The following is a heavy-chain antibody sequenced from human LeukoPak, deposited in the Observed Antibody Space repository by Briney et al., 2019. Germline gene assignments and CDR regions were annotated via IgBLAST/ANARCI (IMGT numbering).Heavy chain of an antibody. CDR2: IRSSSRNM. CDR3: ARGSTVTTNPLFDY. CDR1: GFIFNTYD. V-gene: IGHV3-21*01. Sequence: GGSLRLYRAAPGFIFNTYDKNWDRQPTGKGLKWDSTIRSSSRNMYYADSGKGRFTISRDNAKNSLYLQMNSLRAEDTAVYYCARGSTVTTNPLFDYWGQGTLVTVSS. D-gene: IGHD4-17*01. J-gene: IGHJ4*02.